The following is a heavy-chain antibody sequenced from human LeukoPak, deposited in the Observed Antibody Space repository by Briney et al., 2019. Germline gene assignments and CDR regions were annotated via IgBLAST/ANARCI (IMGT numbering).Heavy chain of an antibody. V-gene: IGHV4-59*08. J-gene: IGHJ4*02. CDR2: IYSGGRT. CDR1: GGSISSYS. D-gene: IGHD3-10*01. Sequence: SETLSLTCTVSGGSISSYSWTWIRQPPGKGLEWIGYIYSGGRTNYNPSLKSRVTISVDTSKNQFSLKLSSVTAADTAVYYCARVRYGSGSYGVYYFDYWGQGTLVTVSS. CDR3: ARVRYGSGSYGVYYFDY.